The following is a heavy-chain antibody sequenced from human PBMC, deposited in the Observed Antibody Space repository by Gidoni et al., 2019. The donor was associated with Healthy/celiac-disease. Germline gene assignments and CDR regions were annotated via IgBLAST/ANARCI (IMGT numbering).Heavy chain of an antibody. V-gene: IGHV3-33*01. CDR3: ARDQGPFWSGYPQD. Sequence: QVQLVESGGGVVQPGRSLRLSCAASGFTFSRYGMHWVRQAPGKGLAWVAVVGNEGSNKYYADSVKGQFTITRDNSKNTLYLQMNSQRAGDTAVYDCARDQGPFWSGYPQDWGQGTLVTVSS. J-gene: IGHJ4*02. CDR1: GFTFSRYG. CDR2: VGNEGSNK. D-gene: IGHD3-3*01.